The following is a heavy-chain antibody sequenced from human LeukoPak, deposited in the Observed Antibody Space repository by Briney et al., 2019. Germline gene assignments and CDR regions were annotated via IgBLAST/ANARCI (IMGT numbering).Heavy chain of an antibody. CDR2: IKQDGSEK. CDR3: ARLREIPVFGVVTKSTSYFDY. Sequence: GGSLRLSCVASGFTFNNYWMSWVRQAPGKGPEWVANIKQDGSEKYYVDSVKGRFTISRDNAKNSLYLQMNSLRAEDTAVYYCARLREIPVFGVVTKSTSYFDYWGQGTLVTVSS. CDR1: GFTFNNYW. D-gene: IGHD3-3*01. V-gene: IGHV3-7*01. J-gene: IGHJ4*02.